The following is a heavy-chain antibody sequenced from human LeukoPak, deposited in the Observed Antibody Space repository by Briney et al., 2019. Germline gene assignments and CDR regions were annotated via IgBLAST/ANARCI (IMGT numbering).Heavy chain of an antibody. D-gene: IGHD6-13*01. CDR3: AKLIIAPEAYEYFPQ. J-gene: IGHJ1*01. V-gene: IGHV3-23*01. CDR2: VSGSGSST. Sequence: GGSLRLSCAAPGFTFSSNAMSCVRQAPGEGLEWGSAVSGSGSSTFYADSVKGRFTISRDNSENTLFLQMSSLRAEDTAVYYCAKLIIAPEAYEYFPQWGQGTLVTVPS. CDR1: GFTFSSNA.